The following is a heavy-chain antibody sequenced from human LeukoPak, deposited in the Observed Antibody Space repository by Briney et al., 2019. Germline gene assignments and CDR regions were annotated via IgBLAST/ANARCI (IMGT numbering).Heavy chain of an antibody. CDR1: GGSISSYY. CDR2: IYSSGST. D-gene: IGHD2-2*01. Sequence: SETLSLTCTVSGGSISSYYLSWLRQPAGKGLEWIGRIYSSGSTNYNPSLKSRVTMSVDTSKNQFSLKLSSVTAADTAVYYCARGQYHLLYWYFDLWGRGTLVTVSS. CDR3: ARGQYHLLYWYFDL. V-gene: IGHV4-4*07. J-gene: IGHJ2*01.